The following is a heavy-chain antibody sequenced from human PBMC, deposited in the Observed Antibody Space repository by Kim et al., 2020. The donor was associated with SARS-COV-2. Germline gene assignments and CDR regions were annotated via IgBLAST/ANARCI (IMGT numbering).Heavy chain of an antibody. CDR1: GFTFNSYA. CDR2: ISGGGDNT. J-gene: IGHJ4*02. D-gene: IGHD6-13*01. Sequence: GGSLRLSCAASGFTFNSYAMNWVRQAPGKGLEWVSSISGGGDNTYYADSVKGRFTISRDNSNNMLYLEMNSLRAEDTAIYFCAKGHRITAAGSFDSWGQGILVTASS. V-gene: IGHV3-23*01. CDR3: AKGHRITAAGSFDS.